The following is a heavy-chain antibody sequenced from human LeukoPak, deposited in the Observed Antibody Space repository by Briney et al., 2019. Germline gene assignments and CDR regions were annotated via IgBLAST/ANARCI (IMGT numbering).Heavy chain of an antibody. CDR1: GFTVNYAW. CDR3: VTEPGYCTGGRCYGGWFDP. J-gene: IGHJ5*02. V-gene: IGHV4-34*01. D-gene: IGHD2-15*01. CDR2: INHSGNT. Sequence: GSLRLSCVASGFTVNYAWMSWIRQAPGKGLEWIGEINHSGNTNYNPSLKSRVTISVDTSKNQFSLKLSSVTAADTAVYYCVTEPGYCTGGRCYGGWFDPWGQGTLVTVSS.